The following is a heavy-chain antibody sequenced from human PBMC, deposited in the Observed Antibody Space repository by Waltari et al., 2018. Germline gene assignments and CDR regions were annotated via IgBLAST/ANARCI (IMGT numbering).Heavy chain of an antibody. CDR2: IRSKAYGGTT. Sequence: EVQLVESGGGLAQPGRSLRLSCTASGFTFGDYAMSWVRQAPGKGLEWVGFIRSKAYGGTTEYAASVKGRFTISRDDSKSIAYLQMNSLKTEDTAVYYCTRVIRWYHDFDYWGQGTLVTVSS. CDR3: TRVIRWYHDFDY. D-gene: IGHD2-15*01. V-gene: IGHV3-49*04. J-gene: IGHJ4*02. CDR1: GFTFGDYA.